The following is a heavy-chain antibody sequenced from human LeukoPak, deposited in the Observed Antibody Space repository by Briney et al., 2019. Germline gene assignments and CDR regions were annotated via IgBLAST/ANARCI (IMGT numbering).Heavy chain of an antibody. D-gene: IGHD6-13*01. CDR3: ARDEGSSSWYLYYYMDV. CDR1: GYTFTSYY. Sequence: ASVKVSCKASGYTFTSYYMHWVRQAPGQGLEWMGIINPSGGSTSYAQKFQGRVTMTRDTSTSTVYMELSSLRSEDTAVYYCARDEGSSSWYLYYYMDVWGKGTTVTVSS. CDR2: INPSGGST. J-gene: IGHJ6*03. V-gene: IGHV1-46*01.